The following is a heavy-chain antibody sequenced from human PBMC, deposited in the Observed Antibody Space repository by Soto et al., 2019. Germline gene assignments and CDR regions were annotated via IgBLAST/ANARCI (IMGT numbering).Heavy chain of an antibody. CDR3: ARDAERITMIVVVVSGMDV. J-gene: IGHJ6*02. V-gene: IGHV1-3*01. Sequence: ASVKVSCKASGYTFTSYAMHWVRQAPGQRLEWMGWINAGNGNTKYSQKFQGRVTITRDTSASTAYMELSSLRSEDTAVYYCARDAERITMIVVVVSGMDVWGQGTTVTVSS. D-gene: IGHD3-22*01. CDR1: GYTFTSYA. CDR2: INAGNGNT.